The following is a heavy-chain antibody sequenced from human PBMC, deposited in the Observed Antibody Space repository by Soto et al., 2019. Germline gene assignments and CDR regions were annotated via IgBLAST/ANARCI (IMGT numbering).Heavy chain of an antibody. V-gene: IGHV4-59*08. J-gene: IGHJ5*02. CDR1: GGSISSYY. CDR2: IYYSGST. CDR3: ARLQNWFDP. Sequence: PSETLSLTCTVSGGSISSYYWSWIRQPPGKGLEWIGSIYYSGSTYYNPSLKSRVTISVDTSKNQFSLKLSSVTAADTAVYYCARLQNWFDPWGQGTLVTVS.